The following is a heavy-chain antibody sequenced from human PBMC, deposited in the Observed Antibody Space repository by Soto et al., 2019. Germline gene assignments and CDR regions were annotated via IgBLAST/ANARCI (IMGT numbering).Heavy chain of an antibody. CDR2: IDSSGSYT. Sequence: PGESLKISCKGSGYSFTSYWIRWVRQMPGKGLEWMGRIDSSGSYTNYSPSFQGHVTISADKSISTAYLQWSSLKASDTAMYYCARHTDYYDSSGLAHFDYWGQGTLVTVSS. J-gene: IGHJ4*02. D-gene: IGHD3-22*01. CDR1: GYSFTSYW. CDR3: ARHTDYYDSSGLAHFDY. V-gene: IGHV5-10-1*01.